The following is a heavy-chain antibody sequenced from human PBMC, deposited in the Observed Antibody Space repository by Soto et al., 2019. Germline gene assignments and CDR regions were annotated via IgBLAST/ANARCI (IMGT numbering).Heavy chain of an antibody. D-gene: IGHD1-26*01. CDR2: VVGGGTT. J-gene: IGHJ4*02. CDR1: GFTVINTY. V-gene: IGHV3-66*01. CDR3: ARDLVSGRVDY. Sequence: EVQLVESGGGLVQPGGSLRLSCATSGFTVINTYMSWVRQAPGKGLEWLSVVVGGGTTYYAESVKGRYIISRDISKNTLYLQMNSLRAEDTAVYYCARDLVSGRVDYWGQGTLVTVSS.